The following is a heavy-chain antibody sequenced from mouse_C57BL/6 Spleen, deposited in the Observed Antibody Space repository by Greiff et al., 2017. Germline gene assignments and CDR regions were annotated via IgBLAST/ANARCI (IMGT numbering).Heavy chain of an antibody. CDR3: SRGPTYYSNYLDY. Sequence: QVQLQQPGAELVKPGASVKLSCKASGYTFTSYWMHWVKQRPGQGLEWIGMIHPNSGSTNYNEKFKSKATLTVDKSSSTAYMQLSSLTSEDSAVXYYSRGPTYYSNYLDYWGQGTTLTVAS. V-gene: IGHV1-64*01. D-gene: IGHD2-5*01. CDR1: GYTFTSYW. J-gene: IGHJ2*01. CDR2: IHPNSGST.